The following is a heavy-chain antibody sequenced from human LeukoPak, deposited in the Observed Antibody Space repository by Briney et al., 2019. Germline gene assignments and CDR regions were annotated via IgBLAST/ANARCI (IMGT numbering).Heavy chain of an antibody. CDR3: ARGPYCTNGVCYNYGMDV. J-gene: IGHJ6*02. CDR2: IRWSSSTI. V-gene: IGHV3-9*01. Sequence: SLRLSCATPGFTFHGYALHWVRQAPGKGVGWVSGIRWSSSTICYADSVKGRFTISRDNAKNSLYLQMNSLRAEDTAVYYCARGPYCTNGVCYNYGMDVWGQGTTVTVSS. D-gene: IGHD2-8*01. CDR1: GFTFHGYA.